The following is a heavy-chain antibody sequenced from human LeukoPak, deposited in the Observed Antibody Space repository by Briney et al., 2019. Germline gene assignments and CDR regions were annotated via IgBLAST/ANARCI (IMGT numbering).Heavy chain of an antibody. D-gene: IGHD1-1*01. V-gene: IGHV5-51*01. CDR2: IYPGDSDT. CDR1: GYTFTTYW. J-gene: IGHJ5*02. Sequence: GESLKISCKGSGYTFTTYWIGWVRQMPGKGLEWMGIIYPGDSDTTYSPSFQGQVTISVDKSISTAYLQWSSLKASDTAMYYCARQPEGTWFDPWGQGTLVTVSS. CDR3: ARQPEGTWFDP.